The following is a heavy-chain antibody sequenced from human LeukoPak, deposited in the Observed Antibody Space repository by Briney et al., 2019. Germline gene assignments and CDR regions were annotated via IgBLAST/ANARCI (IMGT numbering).Heavy chain of an antibody. CDR1: GGSISSGSCY. Sequence: SETLSLTCTVSGGSISSGSCYWSWIRQPAGKGLEWIGRIYTSGSTNYNPSLKSRVTISVDTSKNQFSLKLSSVTAADTAVYYCARFPTPKNYFDYWGQGTLVTVSS. D-gene: IGHD4-11*01. CDR2: IYTSGST. CDR3: ARFPTPKNYFDY. J-gene: IGHJ4*02. V-gene: IGHV4-61*02.